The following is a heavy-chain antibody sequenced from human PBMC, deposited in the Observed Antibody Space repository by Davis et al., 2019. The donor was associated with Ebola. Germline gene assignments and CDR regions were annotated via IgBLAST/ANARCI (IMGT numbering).Heavy chain of an antibody. D-gene: IGHD2-8*02. CDR3: ARAGYGTGYDY. CDR1: GFSFSNYW. V-gene: IGHV3-7*01. CDR2: MDQDGNTK. J-gene: IGHJ4*02. Sequence: GESLKISCAAAGFSFSNYWMAWVRQAPGKGLEWLANMDQDGNTKNYADSVKGRFTIYRDNAENSLYLQINSLRAEDMAVYYCARAGYGTGYDYWGQGTLVAVSS.